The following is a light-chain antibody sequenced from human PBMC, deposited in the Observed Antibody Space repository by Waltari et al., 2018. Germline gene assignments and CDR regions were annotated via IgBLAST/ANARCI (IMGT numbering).Light chain of an antibody. CDR1: SSDVGGYND. CDR3: SSYTSSSTLV. J-gene: IGLJ2*01. V-gene: IGLV2-14*01. Sequence: QSALTQPASVSGSPGQSITISCTGTSSDVGGYNDVSWCQQPPGKAPKLMIYEVSNRPPGVSTRFSGSKSGNTASLTISGLQAEDEADYYCSSYTSSSTLVFGGGTKLTVL. CDR2: EVS.